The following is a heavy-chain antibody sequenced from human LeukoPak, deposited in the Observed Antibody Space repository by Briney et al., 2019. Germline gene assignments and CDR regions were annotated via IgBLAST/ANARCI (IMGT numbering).Heavy chain of an antibody. Sequence: SETLSLTCTVSGGSISSYYWSWIRQPAGKGLEWIGRIYTSGSTNYNPSLKSRVTMSVDTPKNQFSLKLSSVTAADTAVYYCARDHAVTTSYYYYYYGMDVWGQGTTVTVSS. J-gene: IGHJ6*02. V-gene: IGHV4-4*07. CDR1: GGSISSYY. CDR2: IYTSGST. D-gene: IGHD4-17*01. CDR3: ARDHAVTTSYYYYYYGMDV.